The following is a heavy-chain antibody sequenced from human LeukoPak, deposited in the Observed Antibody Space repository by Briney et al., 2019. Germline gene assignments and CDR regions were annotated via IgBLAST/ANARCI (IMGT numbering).Heavy chain of an antibody. V-gene: IGHV3-30*02. CDR2: IRYDGSNK. D-gene: IGHD6-19*01. CDR1: GFTFSTYG. CDR3: GRSLYSSGWYVDY. J-gene: IGHJ4*02. Sequence: GGSLRLSCAASGFTFSTYGMHWVRQAPGKGLEWVAFIRYDGSNKYYADSVKGRFTISRDNSKNTLYLQMNSLRAEDTAVYYCGRSLYSSGWYVDYWGQGTLVTVSS.